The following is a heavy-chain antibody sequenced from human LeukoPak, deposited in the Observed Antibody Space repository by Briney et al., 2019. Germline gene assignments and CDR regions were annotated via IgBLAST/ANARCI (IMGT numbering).Heavy chain of an antibody. Sequence: SETLSLTCAVYGGSFSGYYWSWMRQPPGKGLEWIGEINHSGSTNYNPSLKSRVTISVDTSKNQFSLKLSSVTAADTAVYYCARVPRGDTAMVTYFDYWGQGTLVTVSS. J-gene: IGHJ4*02. CDR1: GGSFSGYY. CDR3: ARVPRGDTAMVTYFDY. V-gene: IGHV4-34*01. D-gene: IGHD5-18*01. CDR2: INHSGST.